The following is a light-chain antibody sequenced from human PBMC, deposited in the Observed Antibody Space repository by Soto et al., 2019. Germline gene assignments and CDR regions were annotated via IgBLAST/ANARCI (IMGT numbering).Light chain of an antibody. Sequence: AIQMTQSPSSLSASVGDRVTITCRASQTLSSWLAWYQHKPGKAPKLLIYAASTLQSGVPSRFSGSGSGTDFTLTISCLQSEDFATYYCQQYYSYPITFGQGTRLEIK. CDR2: AAS. CDR3: QQYYSYPIT. V-gene: IGKV1-8*01. J-gene: IGKJ5*01. CDR1: QTLSSW.